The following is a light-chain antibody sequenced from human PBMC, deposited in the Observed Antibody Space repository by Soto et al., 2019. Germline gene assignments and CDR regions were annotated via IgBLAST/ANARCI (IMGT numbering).Light chain of an antibody. CDR3: SSYTTSSTLV. V-gene: IGLV2-14*01. CDR2: EVS. Sequence: QSVLTQPASVSGSPGQSITISCTGTSSDVGGYNYVSWYQQHPGKAPKLMIYEVSYRPSGVSKRFSGSKSGNTASLTISGLQAEDEADYYCSSYTTSSTLVFGGGTQLTVL. J-gene: IGLJ2*01. CDR1: SSDVGGYNY.